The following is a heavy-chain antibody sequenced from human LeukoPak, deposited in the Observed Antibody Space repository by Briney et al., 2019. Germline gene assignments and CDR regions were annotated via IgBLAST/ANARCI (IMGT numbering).Heavy chain of an antibody. D-gene: IGHD3-3*01. CDR2: INTNTGNP. CDR1: GYTLTELS. V-gene: IGHV7-4-1*02. Sequence: ASVKVSCKVSGYTLTELSMHWVRQAPGQGLEWMGWINTNTGNPTYAQGFTGRFVFSLDTSVSTAYLQISSLKAEDTAVYYCAREAPGYDFWSGRKEFDYWGQGTLVTVSS. CDR3: AREAPGYDFWSGRKEFDY. J-gene: IGHJ4*02.